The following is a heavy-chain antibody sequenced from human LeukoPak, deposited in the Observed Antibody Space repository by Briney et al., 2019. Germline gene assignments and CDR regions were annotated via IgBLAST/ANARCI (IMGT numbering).Heavy chain of an antibody. CDR3: ARVVLTTVELRFDY. CDR1: GGSFSSGGYY. CDR2: IYYSGST. D-gene: IGHD4-11*01. Sequence: SQTLSLTCTVSGGSFSSGGYYWSWIRQHPGKGLEWIGYIYYSGSTDYNPSLKSRVTISVDTSKNQFSLKLSSVTAADTAVYYCARVVLTTVELRFDYWGQGSQVTVSS. V-gene: IGHV4-31*03. J-gene: IGHJ4*02.